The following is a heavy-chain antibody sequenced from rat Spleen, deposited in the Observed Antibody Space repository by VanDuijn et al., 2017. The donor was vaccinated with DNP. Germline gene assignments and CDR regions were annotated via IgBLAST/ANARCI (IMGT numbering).Heavy chain of an antibody. CDR3: TRDREFGPDY. D-gene: IGHD4-3*01. J-gene: IGHJ2*01. CDR2: MRYNGDT. CDR1: GFSLTSYG. Sequence: QVQLKESGPGPVQPSETLSLTCTVSGFSLTSYGVNWVRQPPGKGLEWMGRMRYNGDTSYNLALKSRLSISRDTSKNQVFLKMNSLQTDDTGTYYCTRDREFGPDYWGQGVMVTVSS. V-gene: IGHV2-63*01.